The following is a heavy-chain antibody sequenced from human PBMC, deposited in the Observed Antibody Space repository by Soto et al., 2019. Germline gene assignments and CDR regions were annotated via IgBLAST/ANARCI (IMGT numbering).Heavy chain of an antibody. V-gene: IGHV3-30*18. J-gene: IGHJ6*02. D-gene: IGHD6-13*01. CDR1: GFTFSSYG. CDR2: ISYDGSNK. Sequence: QVQLVESGGGVVQPGRSLRLSCAASGFTFSSYGMHWVRQAPGKGLEWVAVISYDGSNKYYADSVKGRFTISRDNSNNPVYLQMNSLRAEDTAVYYCAKPWASWYYTRSYYGIDVWGQGTTVTVSS. CDR3: AKPWASWYYTRSYYGIDV.